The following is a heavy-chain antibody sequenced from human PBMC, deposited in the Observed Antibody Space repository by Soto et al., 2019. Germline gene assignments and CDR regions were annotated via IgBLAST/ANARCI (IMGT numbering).Heavy chain of an antibody. CDR1: GFTFSSYA. Sequence: GGSLRLSCAASGFTFSSYAMSWVRQAPGKGLEWVSAISGSGGSTYYADSVKGRFTISRDNSKNTLYLQMNSLRAEDTAVYYCARLREQQLVRWYFDLWGRGTLVTVSS. D-gene: IGHD6-6*01. CDR3: ARLREQQLVRWYFDL. CDR2: ISGSGGST. J-gene: IGHJ2*01. V-gene: IGHV3-23*01.